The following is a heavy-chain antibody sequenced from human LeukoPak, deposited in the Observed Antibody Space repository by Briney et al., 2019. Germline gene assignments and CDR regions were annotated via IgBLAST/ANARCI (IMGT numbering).Heavy chain of an antibody. D-gene: IGHD3-22*01. CDR1: GYSISSGYY. Sequence: RSSETLSLTCTVSGYSISSGYYWGWIRQPPGKGLEWIGSIYHSGSTYYNPSLKSRVTISVDTSKNQFSLKLSSVTAADTAVYYCARGEGYYDSSGYRAYYYGMDVWGQGTTVTVSS. CDR3: ARGEGYYDSSGYRAYYYGMDV. V-gene: IGHV4-38-2*02. J-gene: IGHJ6*02. CDR2: IYHSGST.